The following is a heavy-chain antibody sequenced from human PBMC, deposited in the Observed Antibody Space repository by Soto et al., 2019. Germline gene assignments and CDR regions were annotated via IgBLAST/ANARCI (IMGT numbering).Heavy chain of an antibody. CDR3: ERGRAEYYDILTGYYTYFFDY. CDR1: GGSISSYY. Sequence: SETLSLTCTVSGGSISSYYWSWIRRPPGKGLEWIGYIYYSGSTNYNPSLKSRVTISLDTSKNQFSLRLSSVTAADSAVYYCERGRAEYYDILTGYYTYFFDYWGQGTLVTVSS. V-gene: IGHV4-59*01. J-gene: IGHJ4*02. CDR2: IYYSGST. D-gene: IGHD3-9*01.